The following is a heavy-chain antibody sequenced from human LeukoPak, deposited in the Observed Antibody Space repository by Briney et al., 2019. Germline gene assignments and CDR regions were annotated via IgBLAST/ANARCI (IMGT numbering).Heavy chain of an antibody. CDR1: GFTFSDYY. V-gene: IGHV3-11*04. D-gene: IGHD2-2*02. J-gene: IGHJ6*03. CDR2: ISSSGTIK. Sequence: GGSLRLSCAASGFTFSDYYMSWIRQAPGKGLEWISYISSSGTIKYYADSVKGRFTISRDNAKNSLYLQMNSLRAEDTAVYYCARGVYCSSTSCYTLRYYYMDVWGKGTTVTVSS. CDR3: ARGVYCSSTSCYTLRYYYMDV.